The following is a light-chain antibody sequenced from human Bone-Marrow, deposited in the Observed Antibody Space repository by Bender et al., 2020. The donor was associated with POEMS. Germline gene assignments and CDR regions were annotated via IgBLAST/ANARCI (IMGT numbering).Light chain of an antibody. CDR3: SSYTSSTCYV. CDR1: SIDVGDYNY. CDR2: DVT. V-gene: IGLV2-14*03. J-gene: IGLJ1*01. Sequence: QSALTQPASVSGSPGQSITISCTGTSIDVGDYNYVSWYQQHPGKAPKLIIYDVTNRPSGVSNRFSGSKSGNTASLTISGLQAEDEADYYCSSYTSSTCYVFGTGTKVTVL.